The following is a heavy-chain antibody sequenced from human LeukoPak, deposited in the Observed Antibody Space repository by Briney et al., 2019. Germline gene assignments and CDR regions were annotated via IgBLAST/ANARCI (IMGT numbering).Heavy chain of an antibody. V-gene: IGHV3-23*01. Sequence: GGSLRLSCTASGFTFDSYAMTWVRQAPGRGLEWVSTISASGDSTYYADSLKGRFTISRDNSKNTLDLLMNSLRAEDTAVYSCAKLFNYDFWSGKNRFDPWGQGTLVTVSS. CDR2: ISASGDST. CDR1: GFTFDSYA. J-gene: IGHJ5*02. D-gene: IGHD3-3*01. CDR3: AKLFNYDFWSGKNRFDP.